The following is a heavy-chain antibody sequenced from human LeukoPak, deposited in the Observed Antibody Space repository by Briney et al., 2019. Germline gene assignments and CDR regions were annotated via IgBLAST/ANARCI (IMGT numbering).Heavy chain of an antibody. CDR2: INHSGST. V-gene: IGHV4-39*07. Sequence: PSETLSLTCTVSGGSISSSSYYWSWIRQPPGKGLEWIGEINHSGSTNYNPSLKSRVTISVDTSKNQFSLKLSSVTAADTAVYYCAGGRTTVTTSDYWGQGTLVTASS. D-gene: IGHD4-17*01. CDR1: GGSISSSSYY. CDR3: AGGRTTVTTSDY. J-gene: IGHJ4*02.